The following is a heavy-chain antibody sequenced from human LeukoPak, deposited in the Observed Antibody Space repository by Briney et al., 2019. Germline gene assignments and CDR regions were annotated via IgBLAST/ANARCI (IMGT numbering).Heavy chain of an antibody. CDR3: AGDYYGSGSYYNFDY. J-gene: IGHJ4*02. Sequence: RTSETLSLTCTVSGGSISSYYWSWIRQPPGKGLEWIGYIYYSGSTNYNPSLKSRVTISVDTSKNQFSLKLSSVTAADTAVYYCAGDYYGSGSYYNFDYWGQGTLVTVSS. V-gene: IGHV4-59*12. D-gene: IGHD3-10*01. CDR1: GGSISSYY. CDR2: IYYSGST.